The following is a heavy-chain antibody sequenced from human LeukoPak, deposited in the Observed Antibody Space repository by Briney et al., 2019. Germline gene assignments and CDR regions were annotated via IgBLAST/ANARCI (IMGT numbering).Heavy chain of an antibody. Sequence: PGESLRLSCAASGFTLNSYAMHWVRQAPGKGLEWVAVISYDGSNEYYADSVKGRFTISRNTSKNTLYLQMNNLRPEDTALYYCVRDRCSACHYFDCWGQGTLVTVSS. CDR2: ISYDGSNE. CDR3: VRDRCSACHYFDC. J-gene: IGHJ4*02. D-gene: IGHD6-25*01. V-gene: IGHV3-30-3*01. CDR1: GFTLNSYA.